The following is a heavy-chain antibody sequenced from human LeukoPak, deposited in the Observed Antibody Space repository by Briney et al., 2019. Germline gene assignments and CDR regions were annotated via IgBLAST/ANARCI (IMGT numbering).Heavy chain of an antibody. CDR3: ARVVDHDYGDYYLDY. CDR2: ISSSGSTI. CDR1: GFTFSSYE. D-gene: IGHD4-17*01. Sequence: GGSLRLSCAASGFTFSSYEMHWVRQAPGKGLEWVSYISSSGSTIYYADSVKGRFTISRDNSKNTLYLQMNSLRAEDTAVYYCARVVDHDYGDYYLDYWGQGTLVTVSS. J-gene: IGHJ4*02. V-gene: IGHV3-48*03.